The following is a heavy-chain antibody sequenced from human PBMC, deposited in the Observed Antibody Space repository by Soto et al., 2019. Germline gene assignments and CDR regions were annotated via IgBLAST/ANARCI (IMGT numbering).Heavy chain of an antibody. Sequence: GASVKVSCKASGYTFTSYGISWVRRAPGQGLEWMGWISAYNGNTNYAQKLQGRVTMTTDTSTSTAYMELRSLRSDDTAVYYCARGRGPYCGGDCYPNWFDPWGQGTLVTVSS. J-gene: IGHJ5*02. CDR2: ISAYNGNT. V-gene: IGHV1-18*04. CDR3: ARGRGPYCGGDCYPNWFDP. CDR1: GYTFTSYG. D-gene: IGHD2-21*02.